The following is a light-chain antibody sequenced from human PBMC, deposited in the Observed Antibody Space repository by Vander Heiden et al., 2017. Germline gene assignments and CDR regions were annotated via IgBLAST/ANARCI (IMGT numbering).Light chain of an antibody. Sequence: IVLTQSPATLSLSPGERATLSCRASQSVSSYLAWYQQKPGQDPRLLIYDESNRATGITARFSGSGSGTDFTLTISSLEPEDFAVYYCQQRSNWPPLTFGGGTKVEIK. V-gene: IGKV3-11*01. CDR3: QQRSNWPPLT. J-gene: IGKJ4*01. CDR1: QSVSSY. CDR2: DES.